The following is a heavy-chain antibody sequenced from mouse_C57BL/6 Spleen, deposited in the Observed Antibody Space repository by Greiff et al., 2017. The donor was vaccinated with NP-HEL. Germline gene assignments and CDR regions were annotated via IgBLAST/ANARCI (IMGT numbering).Heavy chain of an antibody. CDR3: TNEVYYGFFDY. CDR1: GYTFTSYW. V-gene: IGHV1-5*01. CDR2: IYPGNSDT. D-gene: IGHD1-1*01. Sequence: VQLQQSGTVLARPGASVKMSCKTSGYTFTSYWMHWVKQRPGQGLEWIGAIYPGNSDTSYNQKFKGKAKLTAVTSASTAYMELSSLTTEDSAVYYCTNEVYYGFFDYWGQGTTLTVSS. J-gene: IGHJ2*01.